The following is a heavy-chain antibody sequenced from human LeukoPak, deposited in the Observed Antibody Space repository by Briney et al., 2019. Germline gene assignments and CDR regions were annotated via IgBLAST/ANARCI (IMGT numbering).Heavy chain of an antibody. CDR1: GGSISSISYY. CDR2: IFYSGNT. Sequence: SETLSLTCTVSGGSISSISYYWGWIRQPPGKGLEWIGNIFYSGNTYYNPSLKSRVTIPVDTSKSLFSLNLNSVTAADTAVYNCARQSRYYDSSGYYGTYFDYWGQGILVTVSS. CDR3: ARQSRYYDSSGYYGTYFDY. D-gene: IGHD3-22*01. V-gene: IGHV4-39*01. J-gene: IGHJ4*02.